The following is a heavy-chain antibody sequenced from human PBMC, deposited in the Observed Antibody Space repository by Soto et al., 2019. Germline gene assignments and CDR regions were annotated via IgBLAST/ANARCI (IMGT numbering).Heavy chain of an antibody. CDR2: ISGSGGST. Sequence: GESLKISCAASGFTFSSYAMSWVRQAPGKGLEWVSAISGSGGSTYYADSVKGRFTISRDNSKNTLYLQMNSLRAEDTAVYYCAKVGVVYYFDYWGQGTLVTVSS. CDR1: GFTFSSYA. D-gene: IGHD3-3*01. CDR3: AKVGVVYYFDY. J-gene: IGHJ4*02. V-gene: IGHV3-23*01.